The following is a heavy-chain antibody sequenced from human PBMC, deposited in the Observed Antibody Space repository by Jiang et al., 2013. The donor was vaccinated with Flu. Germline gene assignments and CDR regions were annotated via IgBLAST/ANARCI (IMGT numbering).Heavy chain of an antibody. Sequence: GLVKPSETLSLTCTVSGGSISSSSYYWGWIRQPPGKGLEWIGSIYYSGSTYYNPSLKSRVTISVDTSRNQFSLKLSSVTAADTAVYYCARRRSDLGGPVDHWGQGTLVTVSP. CDR1: GGSISSSSYY. CDR2: IYYSGST. J-gene: IGHJ4*02. D-gene: IGHD6-25*01. V-gene: IGHV4-39*01. CDR3: ARRRSDLGGPVDH.